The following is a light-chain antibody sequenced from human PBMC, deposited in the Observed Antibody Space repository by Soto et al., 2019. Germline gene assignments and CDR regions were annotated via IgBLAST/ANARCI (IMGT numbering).Light chain of an antibody. CDR2: GAS. J-gene: IGKJ2*01. CDR3: HQYGTSPYT. V-gene: IGKV3-20*01. Sequence: DIVLTQSPGTLSFSLGDRATLSCRASQIITSNQLAWYQPRPGQAPRLLIYGASRRAAGVPDRFTGSGSGTDFTLTIKRLQPEDFAVYYCHQYGTSPYTFGQGARLDFK. CDR1: QIITSNQ.